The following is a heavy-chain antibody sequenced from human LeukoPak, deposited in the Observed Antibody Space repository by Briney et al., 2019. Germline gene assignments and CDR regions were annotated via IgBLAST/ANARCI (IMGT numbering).Heavy chain of an antibody. J-gene: IGHJ4*02. CDR2: IYGNDDK. CDR3: VRDVPGDNGFDY. CDR1: GFLLTTNMVG. Sequence: SGPTLVNPTQTLTLTCAFSGFLLTTNMVGVGWVRRPPGKALEWLALIYGNDDKRYSPSLKSRLTITRGTSKNQVVLTLTNVNPVDTATYYCVRDVPGDNGFDYWGQGTLVTVSS. D-gene: IGHD4-23*01. V-gene: IGHV2-5*01.